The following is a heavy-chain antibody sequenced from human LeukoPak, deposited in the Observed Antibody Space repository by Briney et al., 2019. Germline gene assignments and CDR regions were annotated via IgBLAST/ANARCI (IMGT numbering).Heavy chain of an antibody. D-gene: IGHD6-19*01. CDR1: GFTFDDYA. CDR2: ISWNSGSI. V-gene: IGHV3-9*01. CDR3: AKAVAGTRPDYFDY. J-gene: IGHJ4*02. Sequence: HPGGSLRLSCAASGFTFDDYAMHWVRQAPGKGLERVSGISWNSGSIGYADSVKGRFTTSRDNAKNSLYLRMNSLRAEDTALYYCAKAVAGTRPDYFDYWGQGTLVTVSS.